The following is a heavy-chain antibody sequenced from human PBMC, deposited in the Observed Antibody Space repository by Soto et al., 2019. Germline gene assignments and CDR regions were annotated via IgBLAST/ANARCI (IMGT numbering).Heavy chain of an antibody. V-gene: IGHV4-59*01. CDR1: GGSIRSYR. Sequence: SETLSLTCTVSGGSIRSYRWSWIRQPPGKGLEWIGYIYYTGSTNYNPSLKSRTSILVDTSKKEFSLEMSSVTAADTAVYYCARSHFDGIGYYVEWGQGTLVTVSS. D-gene: IGHD3-22*01. CDR3: ARSHFDGIGYYVE. CDR2: IYYTGST. J-gene: IGHJ4*02.